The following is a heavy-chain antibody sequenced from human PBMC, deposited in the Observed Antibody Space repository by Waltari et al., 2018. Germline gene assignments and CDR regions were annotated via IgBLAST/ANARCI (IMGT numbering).Heavy chain of an antibody. CDR1: EFPFTTNY. J-gene: IGHJ4*02. D-gene: IGHD5-12*01. CDR3: VRYEY. Sequence: EVQLVESGGGLVQPGGSLRLSCTVSEFPFTTNYISWVRQGPGKAMEWVSIIHKDGRTDYAASVGGRFTISRDSSRNTVYPQMNTLRAEDTAVYFCVRYEYWGQRTLVTVSS. V-gene: IGHV3-66*01. CDR2: IHKDGRT.